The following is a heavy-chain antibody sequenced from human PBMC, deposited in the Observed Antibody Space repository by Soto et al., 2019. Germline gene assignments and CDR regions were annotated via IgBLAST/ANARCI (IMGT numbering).Heavy chain of an antibody. V-gene: IGHV3-48*01. CDR2: IGIGSSTK. D-gene: IGHD3-22*01. J-gene: IGHJ3*01. Sequence: GGSLRLSCAASGFTFRNYGMNWVRQAPGKGLEWVSYIGIGSSTKYYADSVKGRFTISRDNAKNSLYLQMNSLRAENTAVYYCARDQLYYNDISGRPLNAFDVWGQGTMVTVSS. CDR1: GFTFRNYG. CDR3: ARDQLYYNDISGRPLNAFDV.